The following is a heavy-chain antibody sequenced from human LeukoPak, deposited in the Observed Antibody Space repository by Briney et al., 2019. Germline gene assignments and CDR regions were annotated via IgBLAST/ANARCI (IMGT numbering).Heavy chain of an antibody. V-gene: IGHV3-21*01. J-gene: IGHJ4*02. D-gene: IGHD6-19*01. Sequence: GGSLRLSCAASGFTFTSYSMNWVRQAPGKGLEWVSAISSNSGTYIYYADSVKGRFTIARDNAKSSVYLQMHSLGAEDTGVYYCTRLTSGWPDFWGQGTLVTVSS. CDR3: TRLTSGWPDF. CDR2: ISSNSGTYI. CDR1: GFTFTSYS.